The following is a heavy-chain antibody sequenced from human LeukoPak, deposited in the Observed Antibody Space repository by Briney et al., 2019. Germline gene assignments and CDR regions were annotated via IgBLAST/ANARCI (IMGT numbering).Heavy chain of an antibody. D-gene: IGHD2-2*02. CDR2: ISSSGSTI. Sequence: GGSLRLSCAACGFTFSDSYMSLIRQAPGKGLEWVSYISSSGSTIYYADSVKGRFTISRDNAKNSLYLQMNSLRAEDTAVYYCATYTDPLDYWGQGTLVTVSS. V-gene: IGHV3-11*01. J-gene: IGHJ4*02. CDR1: GFTFSDSY. CDR3: ATYTDPLDY.